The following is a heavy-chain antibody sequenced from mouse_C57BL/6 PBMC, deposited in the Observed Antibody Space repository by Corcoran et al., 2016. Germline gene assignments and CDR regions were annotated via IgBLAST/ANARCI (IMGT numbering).Heavy chain of an antibody. CDR3: ANYYGSSHDY. D-gene: IGHD1-1*01. V-gene: IGHV9-3*01. Sequence: QIQLGQSGPELKKPGETVKISCKASGYTFTTYGMSWVKQAPGKGLKWMGWINTYSGVPTYADDFKGRFAFSLETSASTAYLQINNLKNEDTATYFCANYYGSSHDYWGQGTTLTVSS. CDR2: INTYSGVP. CDR1: GYTFTTYG. J-gene: IGHJ2*01.